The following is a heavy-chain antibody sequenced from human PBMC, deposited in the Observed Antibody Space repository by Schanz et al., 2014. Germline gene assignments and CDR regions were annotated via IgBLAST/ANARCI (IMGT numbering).Heavy chain of an antibody. CDR3: ARESRREYCSGDGCYSSGMDV. CDR1: GYTVSSNY. CDR2: IYNGGGGRT. V-gene: IGHV3-53*01. J-gene: IGHJ6*02. Sequence: EVQLVESGGGLIQPGGSLRLSCAASGYTVSSNYMSWVRQAPGKGLEWVSVIYNGGGGRTYYADSVKGRFTISSDNSKNTLYLQMNSLRAEDTAVYYCARESRREYCSGDGCYSSGMDVWGQGTTVSVSS. D-gene: IGHD2-15*01.